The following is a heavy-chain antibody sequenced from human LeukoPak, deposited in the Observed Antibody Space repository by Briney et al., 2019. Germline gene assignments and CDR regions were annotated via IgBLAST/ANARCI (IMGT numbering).Heavy chain of an antibody. J-gene: IGHJ4*02. CDR1: GGSFSGYY. D-gene: IGHD6-19*01. V-gene: IGHV4-34*01. CDR3: AKAGSVVGTPFDF. Sequence: SETLSLTCAVYGGSFSGYYWSWIRQPPGKRLEWIGEINHGRSTNYNPSLKSRVTISVDTSKNQFSLKLISVTAADTAIYYCAKAGSVVGTPFDFWGQGALVTVSS. CDR2: INHGRST.